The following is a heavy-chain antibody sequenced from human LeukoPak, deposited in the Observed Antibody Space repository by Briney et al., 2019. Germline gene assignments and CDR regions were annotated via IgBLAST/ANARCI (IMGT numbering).Heavy chain of an antibody. CDR1: GFTFSGYA. V-gene: IGHV3-30-3*01. Sequence: GRFVRLSCAASGFTFSGYAMHWVHQAPGKGLEWVAVISYDGSNKYYADSVKGRFTISRDNSKNTLYLQMNSLRAEDTAVYYCARDQLQWLLTFDYWGQGTLGTVSS. CDR3: ARDQLQWLLTFDY. J-gene: IGHJ4*02. D-gene: IGHD5-24*01. CDR2: ISYDGSNK.